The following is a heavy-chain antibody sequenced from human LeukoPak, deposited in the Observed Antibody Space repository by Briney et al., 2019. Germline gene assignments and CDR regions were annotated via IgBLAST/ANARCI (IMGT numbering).Heavy chain of an antibody. D-gene: IGHD4-17*01. J-gene: IGHJ5*02. CDR3: ARGGYGDYFNWFDP. Sequence: PGGSLRLSCAASGFTFSSYSMNWVRQAPGKGLEWVSSISSSSSYIYYADSVKGRFTISRDNAKNSLYLQMNSLRAEDTAVYYCARGGYGDYFNWFDPWGQGTLVTVSS. V-gene: IGHV3-21*01. CDR1: GFTFSSYS. CDR2: ISSSSSYI.